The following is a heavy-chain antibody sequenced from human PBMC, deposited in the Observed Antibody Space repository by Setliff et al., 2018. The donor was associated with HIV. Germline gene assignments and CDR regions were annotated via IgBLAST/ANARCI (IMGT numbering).Heavy chain of an antibody. CDR3: ARVREGVLAYDAFEI. CDR2: IYYSGST. Sequence: SETLSLTCTVSGGSISSGDYYWSWIRQPPGKGLDWIGYIYYSGSTYYNPSLMSRVTISLDTSKNQFSLKLSSVTAADTAVYYCARVREGVLAYDAFEIWGQGTMVTVSS. V-gene: IGHV4-30-4*08. J-gene: IGHJ3*02. CDR1: GGSISSGDYY. D-gene: IGHD3-10*01.